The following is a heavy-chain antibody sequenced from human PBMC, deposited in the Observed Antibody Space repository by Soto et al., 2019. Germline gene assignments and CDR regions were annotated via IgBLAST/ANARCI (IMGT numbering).Heavy chain of an antibody. CDR2: IYYSGST. V-gene: IGHV4-59*01. D-gene: IGHD3-3*01. Sequence: SETLSLTCTVSGGSISSYYWSWIRQPPGKGLEWIGYIYYSGSTNYNPSLKSRVTISVDTSKNQFSLKLSSVTAADTAVYYCAKSRYDFWSGYYTGAGYYYYYYMDVCGKGTTVTVSS. CDR3: AKSRYDFWSGYYTGAGYYYYYYMDV. CDR1: GGSISSYY. J-gene: IGHJ6*03.